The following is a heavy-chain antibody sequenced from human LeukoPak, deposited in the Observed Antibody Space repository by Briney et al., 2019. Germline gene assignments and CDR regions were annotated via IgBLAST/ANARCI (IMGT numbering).Heavy chain of an antibody. CDR2: ISGSGGST. Sequence: GGSLRLSCAASGFTFSSYAMSWVRQAPGKGLEWVSAISGSGGSTYYADSVQGRFTISRDNSKNTLYLHMNSLRVEDTASYYCAKEVHPHDPNVFFNTWAKGTMVTVFS. J-gene: IGHJ3*02. CDR3: AKEVHPHDPNVFFNT. V-gene: IGHV3-23*01. D-gene: IGHD3-10*02. CDR1: GFTFSSYA.